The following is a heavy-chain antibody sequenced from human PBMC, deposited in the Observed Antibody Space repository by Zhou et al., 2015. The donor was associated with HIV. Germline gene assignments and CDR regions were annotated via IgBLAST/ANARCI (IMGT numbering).Heavy chain of an antibody. CDR2: ISPYNDNT. Sequence: VQLVQSEAEVKKPGASVKVSCKISGYTFTSFPITWVRQAPGQGLEWMGWISPYNDNTTYAQKFQGRVTITADESTSTAYMELSSLRSEDTAVYYCARIAWDSGYDVYYFDYWGQGTLVTVSS. D-gene: IGHD5-12*01. CDR3: ARIAWDSGYDVYYFDY. J-gene: IGHJ4*02. V-gene: IGHV1-18*04. CDR1: GYTFTSFP.